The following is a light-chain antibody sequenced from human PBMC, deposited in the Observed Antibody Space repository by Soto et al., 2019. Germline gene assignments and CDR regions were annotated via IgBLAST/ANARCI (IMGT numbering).Light chain of an antibody. Sequence: EIVMTQSPATLSVSPGERATLSCRASQSVSSNLAWYQQKPGQAPRLLIYGASTRATGIPARFSGRGSGTKFTLTISSLQSEEFAVYYCQKYNNWPRTFGQGTKLEIK. V-gene: IGKV3-15*01. J-gene: IGKJ2*01. CDR1: QSVSSN. CDR2: GAS. CDR3: QKYNNWPRT.